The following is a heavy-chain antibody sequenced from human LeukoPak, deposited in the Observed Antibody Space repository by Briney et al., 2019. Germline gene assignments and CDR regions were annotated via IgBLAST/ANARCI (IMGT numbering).Heavy chain of an antibody. J-gene: IGHJ6*03. V-gene: IGHV1-69*05. CDR1: GGTFSSYA. Sequence: SVTVSCKASGGTFSSYAISWVRQAPGQGLEWMGGIIPIFGTANYAQKFQGRVTITTDESTSTAYMELSSLRSEDTAVYYCARGRIEVAATNNNYYYYYYMDVWGKGTTVTVSS. CDR2: IIPIFGTA. CDR3: ARGRIEVAATNNNYYYYYYMDV. D-gene: IGHD2-15*01.